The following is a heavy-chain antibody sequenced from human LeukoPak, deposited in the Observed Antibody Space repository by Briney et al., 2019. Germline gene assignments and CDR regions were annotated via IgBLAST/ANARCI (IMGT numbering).Heavy chain of an antibody. Sequence: SETLSLTCTVSGDSISSYYWSWIRQPAGKGLEWIGRIYTSGSTNYNPSLKSRVTMSVDTSKNQFSLKLSSVTDADTAVYYCARGPYGSGSYRFDYWGQGTLVTVSS. J-gene: IGHJ4*02. CDR2: IYTSGST. CDR3: ARGPYGSGSYRFDY. CDR1: GDSISSYY. D-gene: IGHD3-10*01. V-gene: IGHV4-4*07.